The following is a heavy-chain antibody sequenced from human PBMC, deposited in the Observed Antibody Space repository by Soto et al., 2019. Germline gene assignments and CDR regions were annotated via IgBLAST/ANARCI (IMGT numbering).Heavy chain of an antibody. V-gene: IGHV3-7*01. CDR1: GFTSSSYW. CDR3: AILYGMDV. CDR2: IKQDGSEK. J-gene: IGHJ6*02. Sequence: EVQLVESGGGLVQPGGSLRLSCAASGFTSSSYWMSWVCQAPGKGLEWVANIKQDGSEKYYVDFVKGRFTISRDNAKNSLYLQMNSLRVEDTAVYYCAILYGMDVWGQGTTVIVSS.